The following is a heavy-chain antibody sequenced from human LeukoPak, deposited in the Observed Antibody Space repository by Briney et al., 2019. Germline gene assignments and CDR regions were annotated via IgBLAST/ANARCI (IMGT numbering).Heavy chain of an antibody. D-gene: IGHD1-26*01. V-gene: IGHV3-21*01. CDR3: ARGCCGSYYRIQYPDY. CDR2: ISSSSSYI. J-gene: IGHJ4*02. CDR1: GFTFSSYS. Sequence: GGSLRLSCAASGFTFSSYSMNWVRQAPGKGLEWVSSISSSSSYIYYADSVKGRFTISRDNAKNSLYLQMNSLRAEDTAVYYCARGCCGSYYRIQYPDYWGQGTLVTVSS.